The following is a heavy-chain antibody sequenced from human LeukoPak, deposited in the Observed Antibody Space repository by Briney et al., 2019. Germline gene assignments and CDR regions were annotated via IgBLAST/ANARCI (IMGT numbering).Heavy chain of an antibody. D-gene: IGHD6-13*01. CDR1: GFIFSSFT. CDR3: ARDPRVAAIGTGYFDC. J-gene: IGHJ4*02. CDR2: ISSSGSYI. V-gene: IGHV3-21*01. Sequence: GGSLRLSCAASGFIFSSFTMNWVRQAPGKGLEWVSSISSSGSYIYYADSVRGRFTISRDNAKNSLYLRMNSLRAEDTAVYYCARDPRVAAIGTGYFDCWGQGTLVSVSS.